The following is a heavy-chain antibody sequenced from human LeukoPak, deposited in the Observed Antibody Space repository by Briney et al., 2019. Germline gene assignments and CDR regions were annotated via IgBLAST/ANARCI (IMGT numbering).Heavy chain of an antibody. D-gene: IGHD5-24*01. CDR2: ISAYNGNT. CDR1: GYTFTSYG. CDR3: ARGRRDGGPYYGMDV. J-gene: IGHJ6*02. V-gene: IGHV1-18*01. Sequence: ASVKVSCKASGYTFTSYGISWVRQAPGQGLEWMGWISAYNGNTNYAQKLQGRVTMTTDTSTSTAYMELRSLRSDDTAVYYCARGRRDGGPYYGMDVWDQGTTVTVSS.